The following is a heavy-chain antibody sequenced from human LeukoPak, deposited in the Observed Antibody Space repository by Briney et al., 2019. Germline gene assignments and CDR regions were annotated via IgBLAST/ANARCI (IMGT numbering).Heavy chain of an antibody. Sequence: GGSLRLSCAASGFTFSSYSMNWVRQAPGEGLEWVSSISSSSSYIHYADSVKGRFTISRDNAKNSLYLQMNTLRAEDTAVYYCARDLLAATGRCFDYWGQGTLVIVSS. J-gene: IGHJ4*02. CDR1: GFTFSSYS. CDR3: ARDLLAATGRCFDY. V-gene: IGHV3-21*01. D-gene: IGHD5-12*01. CDR2: ISSSSSYI.